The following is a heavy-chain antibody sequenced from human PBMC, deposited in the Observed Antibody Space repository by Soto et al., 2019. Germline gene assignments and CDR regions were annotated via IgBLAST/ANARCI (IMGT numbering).Heavy chain of an antibody. V-gene: IGHV1-3*01. J-gene: IGHJ4*02. CDR1: GYTFTSYA. Sequence: ASVKVSCKASGYTFTSYAMHWVRQAPGQRLEWMGWINAGNGNTKYSQKFQGRVTITRDTSASTAYMELSSLRSEDTAVYYCARDHDSGSEFDYWGQGTLVTVSS. CDR3: ARDHDSGSEFDY. D-gene: IGHD5-12*01. CDR2: INAGNGNT.